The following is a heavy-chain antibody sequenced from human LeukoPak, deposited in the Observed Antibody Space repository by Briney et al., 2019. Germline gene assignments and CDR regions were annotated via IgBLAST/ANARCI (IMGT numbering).Heavy chain of an antibody. D-gene: IGHD3-3*01. CDR1: GFTFSSYG. CDR3: AKVNPTTLYDSRGWFDP. CDR2: IRYDGSNK. Sequence: GGSLRLSCAASGFTFSSYGMHWVRQAPGKGLEWVAFIRYDGSNKYYADSVKGRFTISRDNSNNTLYLQMNSLRAEDTALYYCAKVNPTTLYDSRGWFDPWGQGTLVTVSS. V-gene: IGHV3-30*02. J-gene: IGHJ5*02.